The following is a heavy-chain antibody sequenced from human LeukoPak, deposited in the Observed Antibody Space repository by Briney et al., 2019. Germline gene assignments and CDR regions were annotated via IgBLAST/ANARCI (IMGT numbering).Heavy chain of an antibody. CDR2: ISHDGSNK. D-gene: IGHD3-3*01. CDR3: ARDGNPKDDFWSGADYYYGMDV. J-gene: IGHJ6*02. CDR1: GCTFSSYA. Sequence: GGSLRLSCAASGCTFSSYAMHWVRQAPGKGLEWVAVISHDGSNKYYADSVKGRFTISRDNAKNSLYLQMNSLRAEDTAVYYCARDGNPKDDFWSGADYYYGMDVWGQGTTVTVSS. V-gene: IGHV3-30-3*01.